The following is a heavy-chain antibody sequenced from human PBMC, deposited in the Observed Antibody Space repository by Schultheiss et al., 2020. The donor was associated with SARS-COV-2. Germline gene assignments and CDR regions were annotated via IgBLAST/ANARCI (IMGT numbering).Heavy chain of an antibody. Sequence: GGSLRLSCAASGFTFSSYAMSWVRQAPGKGLEWVAVISYDGSNKYYADSVKGRFTISRDNSKNTLYLQMNSLRAEDTAVYYCASLVGATRGYNWFDPWGQGTLVTVSS. CDR2: ISYDGSNK. D-gene: IGHD1-26*01. V-gene: IGHV3-30*03. J-gene: IGHJ5*02. CDR3: ASLVGATRGYNWFDP. CDR1: GFTFSSYA.